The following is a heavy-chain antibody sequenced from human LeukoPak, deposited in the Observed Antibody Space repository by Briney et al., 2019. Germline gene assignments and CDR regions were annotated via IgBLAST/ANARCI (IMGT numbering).Heavy chain of an antibody. Sequence: GGSLRLSCAASGFTFSSYWMSWVRQAPGKGLEWVANIKQDGSEKYYVDSVKGRFTISRDNAKNSLYLQMNSLRAKDTAVYYCARETFDSSGYYFHFDYWGQGTLVTVSS. V-gene: IGHV3-7*04. CDR1: GFTFSSYW. J-gene: IGHJ4*02. D-gene: IGHD3-22*01. CDR3: ARETFDSSGYYFHFDY. CDR2: IKQDGSEK.